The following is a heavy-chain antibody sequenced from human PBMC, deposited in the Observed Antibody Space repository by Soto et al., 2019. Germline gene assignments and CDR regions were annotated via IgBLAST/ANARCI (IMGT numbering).Heavy chain of an antibody. D-gene: IGHD1-20*01. V-gene: IGHV2-5*02. CDR3: AHRRSPYNWNEGDWFDP. CDR2: IYWDDDK. Sequence: SGPTLVNPTQTLTLTCTFSGFSLSTSGVGVGWIRQPPGKALEWLALIYWDDDKRYSPSLKSRLTITKDTSKNQVVLTMTNMDPVDTATYYCAHRRSPYNWNEGDWFDPWGQGTLVTVSS. CDR1: GFSLSTSGVG. J-gene: IGHJ5*02.